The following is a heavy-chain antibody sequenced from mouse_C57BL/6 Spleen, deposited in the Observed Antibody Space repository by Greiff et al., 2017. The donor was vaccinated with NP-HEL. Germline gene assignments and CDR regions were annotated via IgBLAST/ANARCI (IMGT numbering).Heavy chain of an antibody. J-gene: IGHJ4*01. Sequence: VQLQQSGPELVKPGASVKIPCKASGYTFTDYNMDWVKQSHGKSLEWIGDINPNNGGTIYNQKFKGKATLTVDKSSSTAYMEPRSLTSEDTAVYYCARGAYSNYAMDYWGQGTSVTVSS. D-gene: IGHD2-5*01. CDR2: INPNNGGT. CDR1: GYTFTDYN. CDR3: ARGAYSNYAMDY. V-gene: IGHV1-18*01.